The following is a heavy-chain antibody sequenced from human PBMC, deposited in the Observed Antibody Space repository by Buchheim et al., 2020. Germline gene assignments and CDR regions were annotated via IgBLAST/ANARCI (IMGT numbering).Heavy chain of an antibody. CDR3: VRDRGRIFDY. J-gene: IGHJ4*02. Sequence: QIQLQQSGPGLVKPSQTLSLTCTISGDSVSSNSAAWNWSRQSPSRGLEWLARTYYRSKWYYEYAVSVKSRLTINPDTSKSQFSLQLSSVTPEDTSVYYCVRDRGRIFDYWGQGTL. V-gene: IGHV6-1*01. CDR2: TYYRSKWYY. D-gene: IGHD3-16*01. CDR1: GDSVSSNSAA.